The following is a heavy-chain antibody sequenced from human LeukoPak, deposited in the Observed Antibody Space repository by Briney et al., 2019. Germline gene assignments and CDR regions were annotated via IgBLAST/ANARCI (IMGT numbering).Heavy chain of an antibody. Sequence: GGSLRLSCAASGFTFSSYGMHWVRQAPGKGLEWVAVISYDGSNKYYADSVKGRFTISRDNSKNTLYLQMNSLRAEDTAVYYCARAWLGLTGDGYTADNWFDPWGQGTLVTVSS. CDR1: GFTFSSYG. J-gene: IGHJ5*02. D-gene: IGHD5-24*01. CDR2: ISYDGSNK. V-gene: IGHV3-30*03. CDR3: ARAWLGLTGDGYTADNWFDP.